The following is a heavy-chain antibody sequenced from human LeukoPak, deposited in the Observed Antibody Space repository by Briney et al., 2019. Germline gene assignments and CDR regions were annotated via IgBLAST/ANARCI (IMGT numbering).Heavy chain of an antibody. D-gene: IGHD4-17*01. CDR1: GFTVSSNY. V-gene: IGHV3-53*01. CDR3: ARVSYGDSGYFDY. CDR2: IYPSGNT. Sequence: GGSLRLSCAVSGFTVSSNYMTWVRQAPGKGLEWVSIIYPSGNTYYADSVKGRFTISRDNAKNSLYLQMNSLRAEDTAVYYCARVSYGDSGYFDYWGQGTLVTVSS. J-gene: IGHJ4*02.